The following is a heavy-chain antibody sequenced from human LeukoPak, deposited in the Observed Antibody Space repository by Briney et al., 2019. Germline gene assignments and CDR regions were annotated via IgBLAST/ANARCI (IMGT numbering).Heavy chain of an antibody. J-gene: IGHJ4*02. CDR2: VGISSGNT. CDR1: GFRFSDYS. Sequence: GGSLRLSCAASGFRFSDYSMNSVRQAPGKELEWISYVGISSGNTNYADSVKGRFTISGDKARNSLYIQMNSLRVEDTAVYYCARDYKYAFDNWGQGTLVTVSS. CDR3: ARDYKYAFDN. D-gene: IGHD5-24*01. V-gene: IGHV3-48*01.